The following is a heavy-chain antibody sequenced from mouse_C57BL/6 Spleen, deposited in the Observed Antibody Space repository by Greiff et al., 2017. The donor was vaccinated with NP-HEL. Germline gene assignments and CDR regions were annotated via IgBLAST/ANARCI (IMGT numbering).Heavy chain of an antibody. CDR2: IDPETGGT. CDR3: TRGGSLHFDY. Sequence: VQLQQSEAELVRPGASVTLSCKASGYTFTDYEMHWVKQTPVHGLEWIGAIDPETGGTAYNQKFKGKAILTADKSSSTAYMELRSLTSEDSAVYYCTRGGSLHFDYWGQGTTLTVSS. D-gene: IGHD1-1*02. CDR1: GYTFTDYE. J-gene: IGHJ2*01. V-gene: IGHV1-15*01.